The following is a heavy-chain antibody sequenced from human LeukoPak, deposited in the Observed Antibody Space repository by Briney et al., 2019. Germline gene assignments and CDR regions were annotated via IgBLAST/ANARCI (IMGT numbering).Heavy chain of an antibody. CDR1: GGSISSSNW. Sequence: PSGTLSLTCAVSGGSISSSNWWSWVRQPPGKGLEWIGEIYHSGSTNYNPSLKSRVTISVDTSKNQFSLKLRSVTAADTAVYYCARDRPYRPAAGPNWFDPWGQGTLVTVSS. J-gene: IGHJ5*02. D-gene: IGHD6-13*01. CDR3: ARDRPYRPAAGPNWFDP. V-gene: IGHV4-4*02. CDR2: IYHSGST.